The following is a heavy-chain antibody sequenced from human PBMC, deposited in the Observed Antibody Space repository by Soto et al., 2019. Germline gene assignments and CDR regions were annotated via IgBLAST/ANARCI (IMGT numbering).Heavy chain of an antibody. J-gene: IGHJ6*02. Sequence: GESLKISCKGSGYSFTSYWISWVRQMPGKGLEWMGRIDPSDSYTNYSPSFQGHVTISADKSISTAYLQWSSLKASDTAMYYCASYVRQSTGTNLYYYYGMDVWGQGATVTVSS. CDR2: IDPSDSYT. D-gene: IGHD1-7*01. CDR3: ASYVRQSTGTNLYYYYGMDV. V-gene: IGHV5-10-1*01. CDR1: GYSFTSYW.